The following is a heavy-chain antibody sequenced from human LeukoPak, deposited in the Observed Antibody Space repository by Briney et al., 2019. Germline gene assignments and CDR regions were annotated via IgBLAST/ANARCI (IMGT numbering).Heavy chain of an antibody. CDR3: AKASGFAWGIAMAGPDFDY. CDR1: GFIFNSYA. J-gene: IGHJ4*02. Sequence: GRSLRLSCAASGFIFNSYAMHWVRQAPGKGLEWVAVISSDGSDKYYADSVKGRFTISRDNSKNTLYLQMNSLRAEDTAVYYCAKASGFAWGIAMAGPDFDYWGQGTLVTVSS. CDR2: ISSDGSDK. D-gene: IGHD6-19*01. V-gene: IGHV3-30-3*01.